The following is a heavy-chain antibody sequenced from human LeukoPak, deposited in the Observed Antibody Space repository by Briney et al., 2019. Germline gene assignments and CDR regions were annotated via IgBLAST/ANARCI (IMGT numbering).Heavy chain of an antibody. V-gene: IGHV1-69*13. Sequence: ASVKGSCKASGGTFSSYAISWVRQAPGQGLEWMGGIIPIFGTANYAQKFQGRVTITADESTSTVYMELSSLRSEDTAVYYCAREGPSYCSSTSCYGANYYYMDVWGKGTTVTVSS. CDR3: AREGPSYCSSTSCYGANYYYMDV. J-gene: IGHJ6*03. D-gene: IGHD2-2*01. CDR1: GGTFSSYA. CDR2: IIPIFGTA.